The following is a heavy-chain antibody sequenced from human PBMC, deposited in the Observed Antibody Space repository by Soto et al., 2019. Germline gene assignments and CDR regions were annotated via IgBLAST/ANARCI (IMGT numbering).Heavy chain of an antibody. CDR1: GCSISSSF. Sequence: PSETRSLTWSVSGCSISSSFWSWIRQPPGKELEWIGYISYSGSTTYNPSLKSRITLSVDTSKNQFSLRVASVTAADTAVYYCARGHRAMEYYYYYGMDVWGQGTTVTVSS. J-gene: IGHJ6*02. D-gene: IGHD5-18*01. CDR3: ARGHRAMEYYYYYGMDV. CDR2: ISYSGST. V-gene: IGHV4-59*01.